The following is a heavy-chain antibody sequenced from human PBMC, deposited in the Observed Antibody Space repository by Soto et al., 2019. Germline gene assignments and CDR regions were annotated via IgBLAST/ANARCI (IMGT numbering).Heavy chain of an antibody. CDR2: IIPIFGTA. V-gene: IGHV1-69*12. D-gene: IGHD3-10*01. J-gene: IGHJ4*02. Sequence: QVQLVQSGAEVKKPGSSVKVSCKASGGTFSSYAISWVRQAPGQGLEWMGGIIPIFGTANYAQKFQGRVTITADESTSTAYMELSSLRSEDTAVYYCARGRGYYGSGSYYRPSYFDYWGQGTLVTVSS. CDR1: GGTFSSYA. CDR3: ARGRGYYGSGSYYRPSYFDY.